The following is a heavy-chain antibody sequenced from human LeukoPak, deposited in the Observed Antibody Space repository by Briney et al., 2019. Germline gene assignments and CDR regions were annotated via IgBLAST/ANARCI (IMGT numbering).Heavy chain of an antibody. D-gene: IGHD3-10*01. CDR1: GFTFSSYA. Sequence: GGSLRLSCAASGFTFSSYAMHWVRQAPGKGLEWVAVISYDGSNKYYADSVKGRFTISRDNSKNTLYLQMNSLRAEDTAVYYCAKDQYYYGSGSYLYYYYYMDVWGKGTTVTISS. CDR2: ISYDGSNK. J-gene: IGHJ6*03. V-gene: IGHV3-30*04. CDR3: AKDQYYYGSGSYLYYYYYMDV.